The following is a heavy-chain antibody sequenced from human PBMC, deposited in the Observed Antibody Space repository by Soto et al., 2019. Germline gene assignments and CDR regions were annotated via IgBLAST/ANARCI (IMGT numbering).Heavy chain of an antibody. J-gene: IGHJ4*02. CDR2: ISSSSSYK. CDR1: GFTFSSYS. D-gene: IGHD6-13*01. CDR3: ARLASGRGFDY. Sequence: GGSLRLSCAASGFTFSSYSMNWVRQAPGKGLEWVSSISSSSSYKYYADSVKGRFTISRDNAKNSLYLQMNSLRAEDTAVYYCARLASGRGFDYWGQGTLVTVSS. V-gene: IGHV3-21*01.